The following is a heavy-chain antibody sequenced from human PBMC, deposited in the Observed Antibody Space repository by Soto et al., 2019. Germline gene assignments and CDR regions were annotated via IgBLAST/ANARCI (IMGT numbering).Heavy chain of an antibody. Sequence: SVKVSCKASAGSFSIYAISWVRHAPRPGLEWMGGIIPIFCTANYAQKFHGRVTITADESTSTAYMELSRLRSEEAAVYYCARGQEQYYYENSGSFGYWGQGALVTVSS. CDR1: AGSFSIYA. CDR2: IIPIFCTA. V-gene: IGHV1-69*13. J-gene: IGHJ4*02. D-gene: IGHD3-22*01. CDR3: ARGQEQYYYENSGSFGY.